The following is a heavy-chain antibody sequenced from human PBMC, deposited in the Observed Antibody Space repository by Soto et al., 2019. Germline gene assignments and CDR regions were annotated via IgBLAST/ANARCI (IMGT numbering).Heavy chain of an antibody. CDR2: ISSSGSTR. J-gene: IGHJ4*02. CDR1: GFTFSSYE. V-gene: IGHV3-48*03. D-gene: IGHD1-26*01. Sequence: GSLRLSCAASGFTFSSYEMNWVRQAPGKGLEWVSYISSSGSTRYYADSVKGRFTISRDNAKNSLYLQMNSLRAEDTAVYYCARDGSEWELRTYWGQGTLVTVSS. CDR3: ARDGSEWELRTY.